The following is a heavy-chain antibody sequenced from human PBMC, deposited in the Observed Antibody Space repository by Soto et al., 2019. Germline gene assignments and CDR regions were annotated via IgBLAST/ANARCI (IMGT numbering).Heavy chain of an antibody. CDR3: ARVGFTMVRGVYSPYYFDY. D-gene: IGHD3-10*01. CDR2: INHSGST. CDR1: GGSFSGYY. Sequence: PSETLSLTCAVYGGSFSGYYWSWIRQPPGKGLEWIGEINHSGSTNYNPSLKSRVTISVDTSKNQFSLKLSSVTAADTAVYYCARVGFTMVRGVYSPYYFDYWGQGTLVTVSS. V-gene: IGHV4-34*01. J-gene: IGHJ4*02.